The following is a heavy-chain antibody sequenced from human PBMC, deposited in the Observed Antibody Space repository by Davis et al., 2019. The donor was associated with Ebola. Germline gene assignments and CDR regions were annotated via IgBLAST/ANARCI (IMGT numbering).Heavy chain of an antibody. D-gene: IGHD2/OR15-2a*01. J-gene: IGHJ3*02. CDR3: VKDSSNIWFDI. CDR1: GFIFRNYV. V-gene: IGHV3-23*01. Sequence: GESLKISCETSGFIFRNYVMSWLRQAPGKGLEWVSTFGTGGDTYYADSVKGRFAISRDNSRGTLYLQMNSLRVEDSAIYYCVKDSSNIWFDIWGQGTLVTVSS. CDR2: FGTGGDT.